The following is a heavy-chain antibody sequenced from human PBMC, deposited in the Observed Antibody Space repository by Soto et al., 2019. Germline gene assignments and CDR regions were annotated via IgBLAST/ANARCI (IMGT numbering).Heavy chain of an antibody. CDR3: ARVAY. CDR2: ISSASSET. J-gene: IGHJ4*02. CDR1: GFTFSRVS. V-gene: IGHV3-21*01. Sequence: GGSLRLSCEASGFTFSRVSINWVRQVPGKGLEWVASISSASSETWYADSVKGRFIISRDNAQNSLFLQMNTLRPEDSAIYYCARVAYWGPGTQVTVSS.